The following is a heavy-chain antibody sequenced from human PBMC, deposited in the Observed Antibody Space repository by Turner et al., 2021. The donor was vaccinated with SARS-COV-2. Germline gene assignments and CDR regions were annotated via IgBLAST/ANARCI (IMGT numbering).Heavy chain of an antibody. CDR2: ISVGGDTT. J-gene: IGHJ4*02. Sequence: EVQLLVSGGGLVQPGGTLSLSCSASASTISSYGMSWVRQAPGKGLEWVSIISVGGDTTFYGDSVKGRFTISRDNSRKTLFLQMNSLRAEDTAVYYCAKGSGGSSWYYFDSWGQGTLVTVSS. CDR1: ASTISSYG. V-gene: IGHV3-23*01. D-gene: IGHD6-13*01. CDR3: AKGSGGSSWYYFDS.